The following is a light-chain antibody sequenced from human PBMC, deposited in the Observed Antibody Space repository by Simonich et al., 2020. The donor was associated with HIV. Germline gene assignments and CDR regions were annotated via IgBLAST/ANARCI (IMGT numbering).Light chain of an antibody. V-gene: IGKV4-1*01. J-gene: IGKJ1*01. CDR2: WAS. Sequence: DIVMTQSPDSLAVSLGERATINCKSSQSVLYSSNNKNYLAWYQHKPGQPPKLLISWASTREAGVPDRFSGSGSGTDFTLTISSLQAEDVAVYYCQQYYSAPPTFGQGTKVEIK. CDR1: QSVLYSSNNKNY. CDR3: QQYYSAPPT.